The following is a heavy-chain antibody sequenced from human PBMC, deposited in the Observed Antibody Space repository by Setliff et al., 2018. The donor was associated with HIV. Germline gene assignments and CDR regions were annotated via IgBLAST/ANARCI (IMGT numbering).Heavy chain of an antibody. Sequence: SVKVSCKASGGTFSSYAISWVRQAPGQGLEWMGGITPIASVPNYSQKFQDRLTITADESTTTVYMDMSSLRSEDTAQYYCARGPLYGYDRGYFDYWGQGTLVTVSS. V-gene: IGHV1-69*10. CDR3: ARGPLYGYDRGYFDY. J-gene: IGHJ4*02. CDR1: GGTFSSYA. D-gene: IGHD5-12*01. CDR2: ITPIASVP.